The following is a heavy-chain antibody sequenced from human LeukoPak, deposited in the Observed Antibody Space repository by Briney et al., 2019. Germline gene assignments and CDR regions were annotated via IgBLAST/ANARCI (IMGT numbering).Heavy chain of an antibody. CDR3: ARDKILGATHFDY. D-gene: IGHD1-26*01. Sequence: PGGSLRLSCAASGFTFSSYWMSWVRQAPGKGLEWVANIKQDGSEKYYVDSVKGRFTISRDNAKTSLYLQMNSLRAEDTAVYYCARDKILGATHFDYWGQGTLVTVSS. CDR1: GFTFSSYW. J-gene: IGHJ4*02. V-gene: IGHV3-7*01. CDR2: IKQDGSEK.